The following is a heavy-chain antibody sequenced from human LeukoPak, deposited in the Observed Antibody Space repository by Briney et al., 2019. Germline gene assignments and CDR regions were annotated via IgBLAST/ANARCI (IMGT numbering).Heavy chain of an antibody. CDR2: INSDGSST. V-gene: IGHV3-74*01. J-gene: IGHJ4*02. D-gene: IGHD2-21*02. CDR1: GFMFSSYW. Sequence: GGSLRLSCAASGFMFSSYWIHWVRQVPGKGLVWVSRINSDGSSTIYADSVKGRFTISRDNAENTVYLQMNNLRAEDTAVYYCTREVVLTAISVLDYWGQGTPVTVSS. CDR3: TREVVLTAISVLDY.